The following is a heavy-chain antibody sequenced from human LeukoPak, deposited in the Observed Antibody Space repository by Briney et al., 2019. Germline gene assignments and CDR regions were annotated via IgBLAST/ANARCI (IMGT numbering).Heavy chain of an antibody. CDR3: ARENTWALRAYCGGDCYDAFDI. Sequence: SETLSLTCTVSGGSISSSSYYWGWIRQPPGKGLEWIGIMYHSGSTYYNSSLKSRVTISVDTSKNQFSLMLSSVTAADTAVYYCARENTWALRAYCGGDCYDAFDIWGQGTMVTVSS. CDR2: MYHSGST. D-gene: IGHD2-21*01. V-gene: IGHV4-39*07. CDR1: GGSISSSSYY. J-gene: IGHJ3*02.